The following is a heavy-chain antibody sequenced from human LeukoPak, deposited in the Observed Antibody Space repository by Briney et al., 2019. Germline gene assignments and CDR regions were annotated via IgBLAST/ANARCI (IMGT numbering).Heavy chain of an antibody. CDR3: AREGTGSYMDV. Sequence: GGSLRLSCAASGFTFSSYWMHWVRQAPGKGLVWVSRIRTDGTITTYADSVKGRFSISRDNAKNTLYLQVNSLRVEDTAVYYCAREGTGSYMDVWGKGTTVTVSS. CDR1: GFTFSSYW. V-gene: IGHV3-74*03. J-gene: IGHJ6*03. CDR2: IRTDGTIT. D-gene: IGHD1/OR15-1a*01.